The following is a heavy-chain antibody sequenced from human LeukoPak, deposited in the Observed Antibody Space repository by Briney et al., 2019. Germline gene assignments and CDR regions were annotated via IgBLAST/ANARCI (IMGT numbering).Heavy chain of an antibody. CDR2: ISSSSSYI. J-gene: IGHJ2*01. Sequence: GGSLRLSCAASGFTFSSYSMNWVRQAPGKGLEWVSSISSSSSYIYYADSVKGRFTISRDNAKNSLYLQMNSLRAEDTAVYYCARGSYSSSPKYWYFDLWGRGTLVTVSS. CDR1: GFTFSSYS. CDR3: ARGSYSSSPKYWYFDL. V-gene: IGHV3-21*01. D-gene: IGHD6-13*01.